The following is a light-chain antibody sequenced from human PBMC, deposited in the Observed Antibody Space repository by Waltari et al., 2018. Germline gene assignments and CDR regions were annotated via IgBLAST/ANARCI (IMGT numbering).Light chain of an antibody. Sequence: QSALTQPPSASGSHGQSVTISCTGTSSDVGGYHYVSWYHQHPGKAPKLMIYDVSKRPSGVPARLSGSKSGNTASLTVSGLQAEDEADYYCSSYAGSNNVVFGGGTKLTVL. V-gene: IGLV2-8*01. J-gene: IGLJ2*01. CDR3: SSYAGSNNVV. CDR1: SSDVGGYHY. CDR2: DVS.